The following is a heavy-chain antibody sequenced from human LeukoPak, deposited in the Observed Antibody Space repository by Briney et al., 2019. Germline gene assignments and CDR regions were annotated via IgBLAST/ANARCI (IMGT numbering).Heavy chain of an antibody. CDR2: INPNSGGT. D-gene: IGHD5-24*01. V-gene: IGHV1-2*04. CDR1: GYTFTGYY. CDR3: AARRDGYNPVDY. Sequence: GASVKVSCKASGYTFTGYYMHWVRQAPGQGLGWMGWINPNSGGTNYAQKFQGWVTMTRDTSISTAYMELSRLRSDDTAVYYCAARRDGYNPVDYWGQGTMVTVSS. J-gene: IGHJ3*01.